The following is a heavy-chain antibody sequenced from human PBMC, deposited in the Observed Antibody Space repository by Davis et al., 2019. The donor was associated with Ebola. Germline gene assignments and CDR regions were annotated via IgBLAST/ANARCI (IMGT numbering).Heavy chain of an antibody. CDR3: ARDDRLKDSSSSIYYYYGMDV. V-gene: IGHV3-7*01. J-gene: IGHJ6*02. CDR1: GFTFGDYA. D-gene: IGHD6-6*01. Sequence: GESLKISCTASGFTFGDYAMSWFRQAPGKGLEWVANIKQDGSEKYYVDSVKGRFTISRDNAKNSLYLQMNSLRAEDTAVYYCARDDRLKDSSSSIYYYYGMDVWGQGTTVTVSS. CDR2: IKQDGSEK.